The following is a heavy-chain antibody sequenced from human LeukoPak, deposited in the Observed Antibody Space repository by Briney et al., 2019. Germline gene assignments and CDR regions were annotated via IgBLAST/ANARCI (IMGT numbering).Heavy chain of an antibody. V-gene: IGHV4-39*07. CDR2: LSSSGNT. Sequence: SETLSLTRTVSGGSISNTNYYWGWIRQSPVKGLEWVGSLSSSGNTYYNPSLKSRITLSMITSRNQFSLSLTSVTAADTAVYYCGRDGRPTNKDVFDVWGQGTMVTVSS. D-gene: IGHD1-1*01. J-gene: IGHJ3*01. CDR1: GGSISNTNYY. CDR3: GRDGRPTNKDVFDV.